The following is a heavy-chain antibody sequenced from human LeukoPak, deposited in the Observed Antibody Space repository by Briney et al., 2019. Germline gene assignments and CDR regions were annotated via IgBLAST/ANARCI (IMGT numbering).Heavy chain of an antibody. CDR1: GFTFNSYG. CDR3: ASPPSHYYYYMDV. CDR2: ISSSSSYI. Sequence: GGSLRLSCAASGFTFNSYGMNWVRQAPGKGLEWVSSISSSSSYIYYADSVKGRFTISRDNAKNSLYLQMNSLRAEDTAVYYCASPPSHYYYYMDVWGKGTTVTVSS. V-gene: IGHV3-21*01. J-gene: IGHJ6*03.